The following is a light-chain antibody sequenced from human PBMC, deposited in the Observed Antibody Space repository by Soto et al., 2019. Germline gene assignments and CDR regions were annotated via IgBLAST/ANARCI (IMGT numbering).Light chain of an antibody. J-gene: IGKJ3*01. CDR2: LGS. CDR1: QSLLHSNGYNY. V-gene: IGKV2-28*01. CDR3: MQALQTSWT. Sequence: DIVMTQSPLSLPVTPGEPASISCRSSQSLLHSNGYNYLDWYLQKPGQSPQLLIYLGSNRASGVPDRFSGRGSGTDFTLKISRVEAEDVGVYYCMQALQTSWTFCPGTKVDI.